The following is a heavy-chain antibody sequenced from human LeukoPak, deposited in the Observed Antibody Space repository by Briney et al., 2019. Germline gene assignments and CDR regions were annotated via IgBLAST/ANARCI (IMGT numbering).Heavy chain of an antibody. CDR1: GYTFTGYY. CDR2: INPNSGGT. CDR3: ARDRGTRSGGTCYYDY. V-gene: IGHV1-2*02. D-gene: IGHD2-15*01. Sequence: ASVKVSCKASGYTFTGYYMHWVRQAPGQGLEWMGWINPNSGGTNYAQKLQGRVTMTTDTSTSTAYMELRSLRSDDTAVYYCARDRGTRSGGTCYYDYWGQGTLVTVSS. J-gene: IGHJ4*02.